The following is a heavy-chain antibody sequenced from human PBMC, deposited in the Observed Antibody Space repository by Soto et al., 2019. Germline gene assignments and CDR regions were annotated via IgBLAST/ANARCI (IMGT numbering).Heavy chain of an antibody. CDR3: ARRGTTVVTRDGFDI. CDR1: GYTFIRYS. CDR2: ISAYNGNT. V-gene: IGHV1-18*01. J-gene: IGHJ3*02. Sequence: ASVKVTCKASGYTFIRYSISWVRKAPGQGLEWMGWISAYNGNTSYAQKLQGRVTMTTDTSTSTAYMELRSLRSDDTAVYYCARRGTTVVTRDGFDIWGQGTMVTVSS. D-gene: IGHD4-17*01.